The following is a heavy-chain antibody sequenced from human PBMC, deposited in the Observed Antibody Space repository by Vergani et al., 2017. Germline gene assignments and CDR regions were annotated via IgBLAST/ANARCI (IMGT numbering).Heavy chain of an antibody. J-gene: IGHJ4*02. D-gene: IGHD2-21*01. CDR2: IIPMLSTA. V-gene: IGHV1-69*13. CDR3: TTDLATPGPPDGRDYFDH. CDR1: GGTFSSYA. Sequence: QVQLVQSGAEVKKPGSSVKVSCKASGGTFSSYAISWVRQAPGQGLEWMGRIIPMLSTANYAQKFQGRVTITADESTSTAYMELSSLRSEDTAVYYCTTDLATPGPPDGRDYFDHWGQGTLVTVSS.